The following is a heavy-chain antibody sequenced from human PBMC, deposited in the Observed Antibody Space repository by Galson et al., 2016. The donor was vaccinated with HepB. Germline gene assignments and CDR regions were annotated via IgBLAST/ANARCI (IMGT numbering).Heavy chain of an antibody. Sequence: ETLSLTCTVSGGSISSTFYYWGWIRQPPGKGLEWIGSIYYRGNTYYNPSLKSRVTISVDTSKNQFSLRLSSVTAADTALYYCTRGVVAAAGYYGMDVWGQGTTVTVSS. CDR3: TRGVVAAAGYYGMDV. CDR2: IYYRGNT. CDR1: GGSISSTFYY. D-gene: IGHD3-3*01. J-gene: IGHJ6*02. V-gene: IGHV4-39*07.